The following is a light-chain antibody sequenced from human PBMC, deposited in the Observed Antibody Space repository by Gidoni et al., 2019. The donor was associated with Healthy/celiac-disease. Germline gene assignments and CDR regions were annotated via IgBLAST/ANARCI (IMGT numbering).Light chain of an antibody. Sequence: DIVMTQSPLPLPVTPGEPASISCRSSQSLLHSNGYNYLDWYLQKPGQSPKLLIYLGSNRASGVPDRFRGSGSGTDFTLKISRVEAEDVGVYYCMQALQTPPNTFXXXTKLEIK. CDR2: LGS. CDR1: QSLLHSNGYNY. V-gene: IGKV2-28*01. CDR3: MQALQTPPNT. J-gene: IGKJ2*01.